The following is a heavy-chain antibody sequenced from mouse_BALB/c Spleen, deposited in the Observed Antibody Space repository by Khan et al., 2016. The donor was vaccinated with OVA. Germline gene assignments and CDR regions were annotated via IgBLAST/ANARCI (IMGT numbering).Heavy chain of an antibody. CDR2: ISYSGIT. Sequence: EVQLQESGPGLVKPSQSLSLTCTVTGYSITSDYAWNWIRQFPGNKLEWMGYISYSGITKYNPSLKSRISITRDTSKNQFFLQLNSVTIEDTATYYCARIYGGDFDYWGQGTTLTVSS. V-gene: IGHV3-2*02. CDR3: ARIYGGDFDY. J-gene: IGHJ2*01. CDR1: GYSITSDYA. D-gene: IGHD1-1*01.